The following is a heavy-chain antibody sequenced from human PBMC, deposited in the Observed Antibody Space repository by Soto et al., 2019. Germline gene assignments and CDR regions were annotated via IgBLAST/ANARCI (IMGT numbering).Heavy chain of an antibody. Sequence: SETLSLTCAVSGGSISSGGYSWSWIRQPPGKGLEWIGYIYHSGSTYYNPSLKSRVTISVDRSKNQFSLKLSSVTAADTAVYYCARQSYDTSDYFDSWGQGTLVTVSS. CDR3: ARQSYDTSDYFDS. J-gene: IGHJ4*02. D-gene: IGHD3-22*01. CDR2: IYHSGST. V-gene: IGHV4-30-2*01. CDR1: GGSISSGGYS.